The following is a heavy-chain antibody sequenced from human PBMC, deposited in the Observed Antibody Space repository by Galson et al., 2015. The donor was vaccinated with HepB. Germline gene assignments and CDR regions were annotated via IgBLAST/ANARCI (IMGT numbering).Heavy chain of an antibody. D-gene: IGHD3-9*01. V-gene: IGHV3-7*03. CDR2: IKQDGSEK. CDR3: ARTPKHRFLRYMDV. J-gene: IGHJ6*02. CDR1: GFTFSSYW. Sequence: SLRLSCAASGFTFSSYWMSWVRQAPGKGLEWVANIKQDGSEKYYVDSVKGRFTISRDNAKNSLYLQMNSLRAEDTAVYYCARTPKHRFLRYMDVWGQGTTVTVSS.